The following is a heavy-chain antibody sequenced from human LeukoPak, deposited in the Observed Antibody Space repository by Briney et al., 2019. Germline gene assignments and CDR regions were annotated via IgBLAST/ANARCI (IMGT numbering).Heavy chain of an antibody. CDR2: ISSSGGT. V-gene: IGHV3-23*01. Sequence: GGSLRLSCAASGFTIGSYAMSWVRQAPGKGLEWVSAISSSGGTYYADSVKGRFTISRDNSKNTLYLQMNSLRAEDTAVYYCAKDVSGCGGGCYIFWGQGTLVTVSS. J-gene: IGHJ4*02. D-gene: IGHD2-21*02. CDR1: GFTIGSYA. CDR3: AKDVSGCGGGCYIF.